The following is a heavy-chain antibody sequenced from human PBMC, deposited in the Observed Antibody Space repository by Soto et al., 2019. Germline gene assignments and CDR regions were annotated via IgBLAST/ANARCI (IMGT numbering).Heavy chain of an antibody. CDR3: ATFRTGMYYYGSGSHQGYYFDY. J-gene: IGHJ4*02. CDR2: IIPIFGTS. D-gene: IGHD3-10*01. V-gene: IGHV1-69*06. Sequence: SVKVYCKAAGGSFISYAISWVRQATGQGLEWMGGIIPIFGTSNYAQKFQGRVTITADKSTSTAYMELSSLRSEDTAVYYCATFRTGMYYYGSGSHQGYYFDYWGQGTLVTVSS. CDR1: GGSFISYA.